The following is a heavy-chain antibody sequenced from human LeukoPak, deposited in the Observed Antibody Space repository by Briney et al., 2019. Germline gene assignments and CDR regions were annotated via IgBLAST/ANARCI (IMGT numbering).Heavy chain of an antibody. Sequence: GGSLRLSCAASGFSFISYGMRWVRQAPGKGLEWVGVISDDGRNKKYADSVKGRFTISRDNSKDTLYLQMHSLRDEDTAVYYCAKRPSDYGDYVTYFDYWGQGTLVTVSS. D-gene: IGHD4-17*01. V-gene: IGHV3-30*18. J-gene: IGHJ4*02. CDR1: GFSFISYG. CDR2: ISDDGRNK. CDR3: AKRPSDYGDYVTYFDY.